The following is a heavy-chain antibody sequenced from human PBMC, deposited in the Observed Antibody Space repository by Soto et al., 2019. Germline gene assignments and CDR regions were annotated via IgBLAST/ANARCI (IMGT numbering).Heavy chain of an antibody. CDR2: IIPIFGTA. CDR3: ARGQVGSGSYYYYGMDV. Sequence: QGQLVQSGAAVKKPGSSVKVSCKASGGTFSSYAISWVRQAPGQGLDWMGGIIPIFGTANYAQKLQGRGTITADESTRTAYMELSSLRSEDTAVYYCARGQVGSGSYYYYGMDVWGQGTTVTVSS. V-gene: IGHV1-69*01. CDR1: GGTFSSYA. J-gene: IGHJ6*02. D-gene: IGHD6-19*01.